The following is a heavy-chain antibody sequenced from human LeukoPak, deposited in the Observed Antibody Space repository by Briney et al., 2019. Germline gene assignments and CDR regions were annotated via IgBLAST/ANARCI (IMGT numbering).Heavy chain of an antibody. CDR2: IYPADSDT. CDR3: ARRGDRDIVVVPAAAREAFDI. D-gene: IGHD2-2*01. J-gene: IGHJ3*02. Sequence: GESLKISCKASGYSFTSYWIGWVRQMPGKGLEWMGIIYPADSDTKYSPSFQGQVTVSADKSISTAYLQWSSLKASDTAMYYCARRGDRDIVVVPAAAREAFDIWGQGTMVTVSS. CDR1: GYSFTSYW. V-gene: IGHV5-51*01.